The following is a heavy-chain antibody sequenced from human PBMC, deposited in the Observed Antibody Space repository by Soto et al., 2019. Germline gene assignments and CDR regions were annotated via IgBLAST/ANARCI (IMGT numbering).Heavy chain of an antibody. V-gene: IGHV4-30-2*01. CDR1: GGSISSGGYS. J-gene: IGHJ3*02. CDR3: ARGNYYDSSGPGDAFDI. D-gene: IGHD3-22*01. Sequence: SETLSLTCAVSGGSISSGGYSWSWIRQPPGKGLEWIGYIYHSGSTYYNPSLKSRVTISVDRSKNQFSLKLSSVTAADTAVYYCARGNYYDSSGPGDAFDIWGQGTVVTVSS. CDR2: IYHSGST.